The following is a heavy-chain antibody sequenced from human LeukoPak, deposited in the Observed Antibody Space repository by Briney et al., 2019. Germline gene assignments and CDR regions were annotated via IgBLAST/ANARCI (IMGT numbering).Heavy chain of an antibody. V-gene: IGHV1-2*02. CDR1: GYTFTVYY. D-gene: IGHD2-2*01. Sequence: ASVRVSFKPSGYTFTVYYFHWVRQAPGQGLEWMAWINPNTAGTNYPQKFLGRVTLTWDTSISTAYMELNSLTSDDTAVYYCARDYVGYCSSTSCTLWAKVGWFDPWGQGTLVTVSS. CDR2: INPNTAGT. CDR3: ARDYVGYCSSTSCTLWAKVGWFDP. J-gene: IGHJ5*02.